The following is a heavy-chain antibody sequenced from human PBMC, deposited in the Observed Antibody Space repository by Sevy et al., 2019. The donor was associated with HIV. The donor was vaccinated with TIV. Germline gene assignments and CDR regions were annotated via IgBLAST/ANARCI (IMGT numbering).Heavy chain of an antibody. V-gene: IGHV1-69*13. CDR2: IIPIFGTA. J-gene: IGHJ5*02. Sequence: ASVKVSCKASGGTFSSYAISWVRQAPGQGLEWMGGIIPIFGTANYAQKFQGRVTITADESTSTAYMELSSRRSEDTAVYYCARADRNWFDPWGQGTLVTVSS. CDR3: ARADRNWFDP. CDR1: GGTFSSYA.